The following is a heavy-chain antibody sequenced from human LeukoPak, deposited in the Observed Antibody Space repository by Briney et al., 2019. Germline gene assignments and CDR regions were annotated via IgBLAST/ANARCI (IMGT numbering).Heavy chain of an antibody. CDR3: ARESITMVRGAINAWNFDL. D-gene: IGHD3-10*01. V-gene: IGHV4-4*07. CDR1: GGSISSYY. Sequence: SETLSLTCTVSGGSISSYYWSWIRQPAGKGLEWIGRIYTSGSTNYNPSLKSRVTMSVDTSKNQFSLKLSSVTAADTAVYYCARESITMVRGAINAWNFDLWGRGTLVTVSS. CDR2: IYTSGST. J-gene: IGHJ2*01.